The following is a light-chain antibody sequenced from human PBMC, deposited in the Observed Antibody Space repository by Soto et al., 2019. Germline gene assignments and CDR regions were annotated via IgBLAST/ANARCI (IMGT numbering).Light chain of an antibody. V-gene: IGKV1-5*01. J-gene: IGKJ1*01. CDR2: DAS. CDR1: QTISNW. CDR3: KQYDTDWT. Sequence: DIQRTPSPSTLSASVVYRFTITCRASQTISNWLAWYQQTPGKAPKLLIYDASSLESGVPSRFSGSGSGTDFTLTISSLQPDDFATYYCKQYDTDWTCGQGTKGDIK.